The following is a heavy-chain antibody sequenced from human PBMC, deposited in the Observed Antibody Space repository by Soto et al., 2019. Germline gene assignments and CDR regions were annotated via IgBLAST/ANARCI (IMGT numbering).Heavy chain of an antibody. CDR1: GESFCNYY. CDR3: ATGRSEVVPGAMDT. Sequence: PSDSPSLTCTVSGESFCNYYCNWVRKSAGKGLEWIGRIYPTGSTTYNPSLKSRLTMSVDTSKNQFSLRLTSMTAADTAVYYCATGRSEVVPGAMDTCGQGTLVTVSS. D-gene: IGHD2-2*01. V-gene: IGHV4-4*07. CDR2: IYPTGST. J-gene: IGHJ5*02.